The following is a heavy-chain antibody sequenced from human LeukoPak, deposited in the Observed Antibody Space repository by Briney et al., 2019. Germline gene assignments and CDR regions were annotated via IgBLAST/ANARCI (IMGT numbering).Heavy chain of an antibody. CDR1: GFTFSRYA. Sequence: PGGSLRLSCAASGFTFSRYAMHWVRQAPGKGLEYVSGISSNGGSTYYANSVKGSFTISRDNSKNTLYLQMNSLRAEDTAVYYCASSWRTGIAAAGYFDYWGQGTLVTVSS. CDR2: ISSNGGST. V-gene: IGHV3-64*01. D-gene: IGHD6-13*01. J-gene: IGHJ4*02. CDR3: ASSWRTGIAAAGYFDY.